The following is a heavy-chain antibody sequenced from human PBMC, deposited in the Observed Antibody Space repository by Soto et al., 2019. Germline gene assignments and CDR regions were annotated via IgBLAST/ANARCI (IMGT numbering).Heavy chain of an antibody. V-gene: IGHV1-18*01. D-gene: IGHD6-13*01. CDR1: GYSCTSVG. CDR2: VNPYNGNT. Sequence: ASLKLSCKASGYSCTSVGASWVLQAPGQGLEWMGWVNPYNGNTNYAQKLQGRVTMTADTSTSTAYMEVRSLRSADTAVYYCATGAAGVAADVIWGQGTLVTVSS. CDR3: ATGAAGVAADVI. J-gene: IGHJ4*02.